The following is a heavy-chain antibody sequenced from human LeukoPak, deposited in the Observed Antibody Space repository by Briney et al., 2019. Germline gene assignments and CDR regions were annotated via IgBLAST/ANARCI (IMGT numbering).Heavy chain of an antibody. V-gene: IGHV4-4*09. Sequence: SGTLSLTCTTSGVSISRFYWSWARQPPGKGLEWIGNIYSGVPTYFNPSLKSRVIISVDTSKNQFSLNLTSVTAADTAMYYCVQTTGWPGFDYWGQGILVTVSS. J-gene: IGHJ4*02. D-gene: IGHD1-1*01. CDR1: GVSISRFY. CDR3: VQTTGWPGFDY. CDR2: IYSGVPT.